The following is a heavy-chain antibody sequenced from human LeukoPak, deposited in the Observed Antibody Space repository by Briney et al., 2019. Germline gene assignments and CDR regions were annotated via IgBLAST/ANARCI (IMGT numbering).Heavy chain of an antibody. V-gene: IGHV4-61*01. D-gene: IGHD2-2*01. CDR1: GYSISSGYY. J-gene: IGHJ5*02. Sequence: SETLSLTCAVSGYSISSGYYWGWIRQPPGKGLEWIGYIYYSGSTNYNPSLKSRVTISVDTSKNQFSLKLSSVTAADTAVYYCARSPYQLWPFDPWGQGTLVTVSS. CDR2: IYYSGST. CDR3: ARSPYQLWPFDP.